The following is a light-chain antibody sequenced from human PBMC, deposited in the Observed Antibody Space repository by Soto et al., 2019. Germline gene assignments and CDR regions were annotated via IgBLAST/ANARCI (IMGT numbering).Light chain of an antibody. CDR1: QDIDKF. CDR2: DAS. J-gene: IGKJ5*01. Sequence: DIQMKQSPSSLSASVGDRVTVTCQASQDIDKFLNWYQQKPGKPPKLLIDDASNLATGVPSRFSGRGSGTDFTFTISSLQPEDVATYYCQQYDDLPITFGQGTRLAI. CDR3: QQYDDLPIT. V-gene: IGKV1-33*01.